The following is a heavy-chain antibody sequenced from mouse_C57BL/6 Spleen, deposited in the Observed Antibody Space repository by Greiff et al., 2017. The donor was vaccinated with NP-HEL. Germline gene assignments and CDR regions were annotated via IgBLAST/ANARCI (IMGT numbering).Heavy chain of an antibody. CDR3: APGYYGSSYEAWFAY. V-gene: IGHV1-53*01. J-gene: IGHJ3*01. CDR1: GYTFTSYW. CDR2: INHSNGGT. Sequence: VQLQQSGTELVKPGASVKLSCKASGYTFTSYWMHWVKQRPGQGLEWIGYINHSNGGTNYNEKFKSKATLTVDKSSSTAYMQLSSLTSEDSAVYYCAPGYYGSSYEAWFAYWGQGTLVTVSA. D-gene: IGHD1-1*01.